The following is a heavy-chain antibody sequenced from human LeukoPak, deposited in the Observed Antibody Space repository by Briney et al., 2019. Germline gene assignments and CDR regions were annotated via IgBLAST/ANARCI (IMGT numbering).Heavy chain of an antibody. V-gene: IGHV1-3*01. Sequence: GASVKVSCKACGYTFINFAINWGRQAPGQGPEWMGWINAGNGNTKYSQKFQGRVTITRDTSASTAYMELSGLTSEDTAVYYCARGPRAAADDYWGQGTLVTVSS. CDR2: INAGNGNT. CDR3: ARGPRAAADDY. J-gene: IGHJ4*02. CDR1: GYTFINFA. D-gene: IGHD6-13*01.